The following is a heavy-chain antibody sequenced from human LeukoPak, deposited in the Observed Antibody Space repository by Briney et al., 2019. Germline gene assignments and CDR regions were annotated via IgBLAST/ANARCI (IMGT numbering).Heavy chain of an antibody. CDR2: INTNTGNP. CDR1: GYTFTSYA. D-gene: IGHD3-22*01. CDR3: ARAPRATMIARVWDMDV. J-gene: IGHJ6*03. V-gene: IGHV7-4-1*02. Sequence: GASVKVSCKASGYTFTSYAMNWVRQAPGQGLEWMGWINTNTGNPTYAQGFTGRFVFSLDTSVSTAYLQISSLKAEDTAVYYRARAPRATMIARVWDMDVWGKGTTVTVSS.